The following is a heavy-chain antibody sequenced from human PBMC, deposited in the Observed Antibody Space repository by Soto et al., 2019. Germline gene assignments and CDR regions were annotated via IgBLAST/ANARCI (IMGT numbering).Heavy chain of an antibody. CDR1: GGTFNTYA. J-gene: IGHJ4*02. Sequence: QVQLVQSGAEMKKPGSSVKVSCQSSGGTFNTYAMNWVRQAPGQGPEWMGDISPMSGAANYAPKFQGRVTSTAKESTDTSYMQLSSLTSEDTALYFCAREVQVHTPAFVYWGQGTLVTVSS. V-gene: IGHV1-69*01. CDR2: ISPMSGAA. D-gene: IGHD3-10*01. CDR3: AREVQVHTPAFVY.